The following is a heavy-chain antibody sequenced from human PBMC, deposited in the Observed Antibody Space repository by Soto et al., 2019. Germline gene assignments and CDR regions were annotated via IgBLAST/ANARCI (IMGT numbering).Heavy chain of an antibody. D-gene: IGHD5-18*01. V-gene: IGHV1-24*01. CDR2: FDPESGEI. CDR3: TTGRDGSSYELPTAH. Sequence: ASVKVSCKVSGDTLMDLSIHWVRQAPGGGLEWMGGFDPESGEIIYAQKFQGRATMTEDTSTDTVYLELSSLRSEDTAVYYCTTGRDGSSYELPTAHWRRGSRVTVSS. J-gene: IGHJ4*02. CDR1: GDTLMDLS.